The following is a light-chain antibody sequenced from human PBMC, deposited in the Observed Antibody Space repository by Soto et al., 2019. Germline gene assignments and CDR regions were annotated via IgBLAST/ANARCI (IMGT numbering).Light chain of an antibody. J-gene: IGLJ1*01. V-gene: IGLV2-14*03. CDR3: ISYTDRQSYL. CDR1: SSDIGSYNH. Sequence: QSALTQPASVSGSPGQSITISGSGTSSDIGSYNHVAWYQQFPGKSPKLMISAVSDRPPGVSDRFSGSKSGITASLTISGLQTEDEADYYCISYTDRQSYLFGTGTKVTVL. CDR2: AVS.